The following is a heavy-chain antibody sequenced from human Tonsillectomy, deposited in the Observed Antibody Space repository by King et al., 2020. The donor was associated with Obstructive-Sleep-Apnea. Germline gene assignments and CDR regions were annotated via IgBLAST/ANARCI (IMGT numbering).Heavy chain of an antibody. V-gene: IGHV3-9*01. CDR3: VKDRAGGVPDAFDI. D-gene: IGHD3-16*01. CDR1: GFSFDDYA. CDR2: INWNSGNI. Sequence: VQLVESGGGLVQPGRSLRLSCAASGFSFDDYAMHWVRQAPGKGLEWVSGINWNSGNIAYADSVKGRFTISRDNAKNSLYLQMNSLRAGDTALYSCVKDRAGGVPDAFDIWGQGTMVTVSS. J-gene: IGHJ3*02.